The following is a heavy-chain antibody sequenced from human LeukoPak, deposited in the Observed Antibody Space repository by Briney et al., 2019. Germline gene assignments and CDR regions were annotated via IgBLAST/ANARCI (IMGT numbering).Heavy chain of an antibody. CDR3: ANLARGWYYFDY. CDR1: GFTFSSYA. CDR2: ISYDGSNK. V-gene: IGHV3-30-3*01. D-gene: IGHD3-10*01. Sequence: VQPGRSLRLSCAASGFTFSSYAMHWVRQAPGKGLEWVAVISYDGSNKYYADSVKGRFTISRDNSKNTLYLQMNSLRAEDTAVYYCANLARGWYYFDYWGQGTLVTVSS. J-gene: IGHJ4*02.